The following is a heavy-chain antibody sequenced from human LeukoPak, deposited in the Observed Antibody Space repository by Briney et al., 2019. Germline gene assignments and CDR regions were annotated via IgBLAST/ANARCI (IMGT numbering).Heavy chain of an antibody. D-gene: IGHD2-15*01. CDR1: GGSISSGGYY. V-gene: IGHV4-31*03. CDR2: IYYSGST. J-gene: IGHJ4*02. CDR3: ARFKQRSGGSWTYFDY. Sequence: PSQTLSLTCTVSGGSISSGGYYWSWIRQHPGKGLEWIGYIYYSGSTYYNPSLKGRVTISVDTSKNQFSLKLSSVAAADTAVYYCARFKQRSGGSWTYFDYWGQGTLVTVSS.